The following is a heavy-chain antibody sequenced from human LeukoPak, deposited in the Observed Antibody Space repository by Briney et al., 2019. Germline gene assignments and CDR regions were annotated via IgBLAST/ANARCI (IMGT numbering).Heavy chain of an antibody. Sequence: SETLSLTCTVSGGSISSGNYYWSWIRQPAGKGLEWIGRIYSSGSTYYNPSLKSRVTISVDTSKNQFSLKLSSVTAADTAVYYCARTGGGYSYGYPYYFDYWGQGTLVTVSS. CDR1: GGSISSGNYY. CDR2: IYSSGST. J-gene: IGHJ4*02. CDR3: ARTGGGYSYGYPYYFDY. D-gene: IGHD5-18*01. V-gene: IGHV4-61*02.